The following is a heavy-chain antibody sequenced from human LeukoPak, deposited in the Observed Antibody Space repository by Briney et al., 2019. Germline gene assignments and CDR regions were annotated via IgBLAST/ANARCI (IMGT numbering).Heavy chain of an antibody. CDR2: ISSSSNYI. CDR3: ARDPPYCSGTNCYFDS. Sequence: GRSLRLSCAASGFTFSSYAMNWVRQAPGKGLEWVSSISSSSNYIHYAESVKGRFTISRDNAKNSLDLQMNSLRAEDTAVYYCARDPPYCSGTNCYFDSWGQGTLVTVSS. CDR1: GFTFSSYA. D-gene: IGHD2-15*01. V-gene: IGHV3-21*01. J-gene: IGHJ4*02.